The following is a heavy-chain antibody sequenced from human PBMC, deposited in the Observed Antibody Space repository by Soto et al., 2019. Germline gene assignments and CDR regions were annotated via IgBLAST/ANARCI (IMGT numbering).Heavy chain of an antibody. CDR2: IYYSGST. CDR1: GGSISSYY. Sequence: SETLSLTCTVSGGSISSYYWSWIRQPPGKGLEWTGYIYYSGSTNYNPSLKSRVTISVDTSKNQFSLKLSSVTAADTAVYYCAGGSITMVRGVGREYYFDYWGQGTLVTVSS. CDR3: AGGSITMVRGVGREYYFDY. V-gene: IGHV4-59*01. J-gene: IGHJ4*02. D-gene: IGHD3-10*01.